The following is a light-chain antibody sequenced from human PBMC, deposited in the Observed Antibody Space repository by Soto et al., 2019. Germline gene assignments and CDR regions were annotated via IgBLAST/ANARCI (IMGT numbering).Light chain of an antibody. CDR1: SSEIGGYNY. CDR2: DVS. J-gene: IGLJ1*01. V-gene: IGLV2-14*03. Sequence: QSALTQPASVSGSPGQSITISCTGTSSEIGGYNYVSWYQQHPGKAPKLMIYDVSDRPSGVSNRFSASKSGNTASLTISELQAEDEADYYCSSYTSRNTEVFGTGTKVTVL. CDR3: SSYTSRNTEV.